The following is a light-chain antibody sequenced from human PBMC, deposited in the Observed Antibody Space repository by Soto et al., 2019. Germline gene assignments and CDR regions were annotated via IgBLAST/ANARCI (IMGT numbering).Light chain of an antibody. CDR2: DAS. CDR3: QQHDDLPIT. Sequence: DTQMTQSPSSLSASVGDRVTITCQASRDIGIFLNWYQQKPGKAPKLLIFDASFLETGVPSRFRGSGSGTEFSFTISSLQPEDVARYYCQQHDDLPITFGQGTRLEIK. V-gene: IGKV1-33*01. J-gene: IGKJ5*01. CDR1: RDIGIF.